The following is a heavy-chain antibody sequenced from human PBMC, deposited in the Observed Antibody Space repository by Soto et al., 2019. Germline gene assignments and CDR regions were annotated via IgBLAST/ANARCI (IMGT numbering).Heavy chain of an antibody. CDR1: GASISTYY. CDR3: ARGGWEGGLDV. V-gene: IGHV4-59*01. CDR2: LSYSGNT. D-gene: IGHD1-26*01. J-gene: IGHJ6*02. Sequence: QMQLQESGPGVVKPSETLSLTCTVSGASISTYYWPWIRQAPGKGLEWVGYLSYSGNTNYNPSHKSRGTMTEATSRNHFHRTLTSATAADTAVNFCARGGWEGGLDVWGQGTTVAVAS.